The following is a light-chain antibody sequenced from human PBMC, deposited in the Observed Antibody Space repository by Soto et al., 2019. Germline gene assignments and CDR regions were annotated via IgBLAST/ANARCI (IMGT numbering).Light chain of an antibody. CDR1: QSISSY. CDR2: AAS. J-gene: IGKJ4*01. Sequence: DIQMTQSPSSLSASVGDRVTITCRASQSISSYLNWYQQKAEKAPKLLIYAASSLQSGVPSRFSGSGSGIDFTLTISSLQPEDFAAYYCQQSYSAPLTFGGGTKVDIK. CDR3: QQSYSAPLT. V-gene: IGKV1-39*01.